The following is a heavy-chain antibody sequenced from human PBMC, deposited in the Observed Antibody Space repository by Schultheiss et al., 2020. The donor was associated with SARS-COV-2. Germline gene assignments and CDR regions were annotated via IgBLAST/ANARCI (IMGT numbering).Heavy chain of an antibody. Sequence: GGSLRLSCASSGFTFDTHAMCWVRQAPGKGLEWVSGISGFGDRAYYAASVRGRFTISRDNSRNTLFLQIYSLRAYDTAIYYCAKNGLGDEYFGDFWGQGILVTVSS. D-gene: IGHD5-24*01. CDR3: AKNGLGDEYFGDF. CDR2: ISGFGDRA. V-gene: IGHV3-23*01. CDR1: GFTFDTHA. J-gene: IGHJ4*02.